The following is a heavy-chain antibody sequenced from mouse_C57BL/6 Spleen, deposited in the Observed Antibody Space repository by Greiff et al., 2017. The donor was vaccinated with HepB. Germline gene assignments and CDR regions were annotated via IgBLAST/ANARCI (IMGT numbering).Heavy chain of an antibody. Sequence: EVKLQESGGGLVKPGGSLKLSCAASGFTFSDYGMHWVRQAPEKGLEWVAYISSGSSTIYYADTVKGRFTISRDNAKNTLFLQMTSLRSEDTAMYYCARRALYYDYDDYFDYWGQGTTLTVSS. CDR1: GFTFSDYG. V-gene: IGHV5-17*01. J-gene: IGHJ2*01. CDR3: ARRALYYDYDDYFDY. D-gene: IGHD2-4*01. CDR2: ISSGSSTI.